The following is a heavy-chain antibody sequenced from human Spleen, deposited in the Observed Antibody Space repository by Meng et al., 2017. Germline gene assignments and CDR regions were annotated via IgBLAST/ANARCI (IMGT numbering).Heavy chain of an antibody. CDR1: GGSISSGDYH. V-gene: IGHV4-39*07. CDR2: IYYSGTT. D-gene: IGHD3-10*02. CDR3: ARVSVRGFYGMDV. J-gene: IGHJ6*02. Sequence: GSLRLSCTVSGGSISSGDYHWGWIRQPPGKGLEWTGSIYYSGTTFYNPSLKSRVTISIDTSKNQFSLKLTSVTAADTAVYYCARVSVRGFYGMDVWGQGTTVTVSS.